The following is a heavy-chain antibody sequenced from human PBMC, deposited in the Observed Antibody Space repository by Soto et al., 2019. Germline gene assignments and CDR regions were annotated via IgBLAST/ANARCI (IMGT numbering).Heavy chain of an antibody. CDR2: ISAYNGNT. J-gene: IGHJ4*02. CDR1: GYTFTSYG. Sequence: QVQLVQSGAEVKKPGASVKVSCKASGYTFTSYGISWVRQAPGQGLEWMGWISAYNGNTNYAQKLQGRVTMTKDTSTSTDYMELRSLRSDDTAVYYCARDRGAMVRGVIPFAYWGQGTLVTVSS. V-gene: IGHV1-18*01. CDR3: ARDRGAMVRGVIPFAY. D-gene: IGHD3-10*01.